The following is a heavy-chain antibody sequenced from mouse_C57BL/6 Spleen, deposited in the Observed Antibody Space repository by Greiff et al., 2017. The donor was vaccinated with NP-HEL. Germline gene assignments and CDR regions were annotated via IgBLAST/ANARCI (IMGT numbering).Heavy chain of an antibody. V-gene: IGHV1-69*01. CDR1: GYTFTSYW. D-gene: IGHD2-2*01. J-gene: IGHJ4*01. CDR2: IDPSDSYT. CDR3: ARKRIYYGYDGAMDY. Sequence: QVQLQQPGAELVMPGASVKLSCKASGYTFTSYWMHWVKQRPGQGLEWIGEIDPSDSYTNYNQKFKGKSTLTVDKSSSTAYMQLSSLTSEDSAVYYCARKRIYYGYDGAMDYWGQGTSVTVSS.